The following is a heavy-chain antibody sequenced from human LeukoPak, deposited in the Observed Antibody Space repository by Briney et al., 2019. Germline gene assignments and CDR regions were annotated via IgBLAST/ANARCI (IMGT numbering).Heavy chain of an antibody. D-gene: IGHD6-13*01. J-gene: IGHJ4*02. Sequence: SETLSLTCYVSGGSMSSYYCSWIRQPPGKGLEWIGYIYDSGSTNYNPSLKSRVTISVDTSKNQFSLKLTSVTAADTAVYYCAISYSSWHFDYWGRGTLATVSS. V-gene: IGHV4-59*01. CDR3: AISYSSWHFDY. CDR2: IYDSGST. CDR1: GGSMSSYY.